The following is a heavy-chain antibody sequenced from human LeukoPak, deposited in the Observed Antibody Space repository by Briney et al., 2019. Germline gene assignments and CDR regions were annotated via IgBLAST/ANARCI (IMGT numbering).Heavy chain of an antibody. V-gene: IGHV3-66*01. J-gene: IGHJ6*02. CDR2: IYSGADS. CDR1: GFTVSSNY. D-gene: IGHD1-26*01. CDR3: ARAPSYRYAMDV. Sequence: PGGSLRLSCAASGFTVSSNYMSWVRQAPGKGLEWVSAIYSGADSYYADSVKGRFTISRDISKNTLYLQMNSLRVEDTAEYYCARAPSYRYAMDVWGQGTTVTVSS.